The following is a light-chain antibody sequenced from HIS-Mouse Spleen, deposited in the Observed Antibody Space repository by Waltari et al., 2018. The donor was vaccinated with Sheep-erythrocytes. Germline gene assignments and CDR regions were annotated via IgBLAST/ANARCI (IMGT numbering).Light chain of an antibody. CDR3: QQYDNLLT. J-gene: IGKJ4*01. Sequence: DIQMTKSQSSLSASVGDRVTITCQESQDIRNYLNWYQQKPGKAPKLLIYDASNLETGVPSRFSGSGSGTDFTFTISSLQPEDIATYYCQQYDNLLTFGGGTKVEIK. CDR1: QDIRNY. CDR2: DAS. V-gene: IGKV1-33*01.